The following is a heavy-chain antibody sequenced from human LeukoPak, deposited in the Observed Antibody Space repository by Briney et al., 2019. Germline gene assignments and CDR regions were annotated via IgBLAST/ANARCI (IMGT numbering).Heavy chain of an antibody. CDR2: ISSSSGYK. D-gene: IGHD3/OR15-3a*01. CDR3: ARQGLYDSSDFWTFQH. Sequence: PGGSLRLSCAASGFIFSDYYMSRIRQTPEKGLEWLSYISSSSGYKNYADSLKGRFTISRDNAKNSVYLQMNSLSAEDTAVYYCARQGLYDSSDFWTFQHWGQGTLVTVSS. V-gene: IGHV3-11*06. J-gene: IGHJ1*01. CDR1: GFIFSDYY.